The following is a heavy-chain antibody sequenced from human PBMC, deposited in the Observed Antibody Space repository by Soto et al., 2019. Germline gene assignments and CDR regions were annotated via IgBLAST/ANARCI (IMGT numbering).Heavy chain of an antibody. CDR3: ARFKAARRALNAFDI. CDR2: INHSGST. Sequence: QVQLQQWGAGLLKPSETLSLTCAVYGGSFSGYYWSWIRQPPGKGLEWIGEINHSGSTNYNPSLKSRVTISVDTSKNQFSLKLSSVTAADTAVYYCARFKAARRALNAFDIWGQGTMVTVSS. J-gene: IGHJ3*02. CDR1: GGSFSGYY. D-gene: IGHD6-6*01. V-gene: IGHV4-34*01.